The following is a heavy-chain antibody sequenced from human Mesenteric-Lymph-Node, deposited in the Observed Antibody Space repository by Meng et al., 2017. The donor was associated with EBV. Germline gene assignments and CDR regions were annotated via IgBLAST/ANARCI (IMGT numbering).Heavy chain of an antibody. CDR2: IYHSGST. Sequence: QLQLQESGSGLVKPPQTLSLTCAVSGGSISNDGYSWSWIRQPPGKGLEWIGYIYHSGSTYSNPSLKSRVTISVDRSKNQFSLKLNSVTAADTAVYYCARASVYGDYDNWFDPWGQGTLVTVSS. CDR1: GGSISNDGYS. J-gene: IGHJ5*02. D-gene: IGHD4-17*01. CDR3: ARASVYGDYDNWFDP. V-gene: IGHV4-30-2*01.